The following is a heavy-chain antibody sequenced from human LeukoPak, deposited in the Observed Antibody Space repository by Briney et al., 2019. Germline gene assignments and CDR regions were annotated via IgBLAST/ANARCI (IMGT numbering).Heavy chain of an antibody. V-gene: IGHV3-7*04. CDR2: IKQDGSEK. CDR3: ARGSIAQVPLYCYYHYMDV. CDR1: GFTFSSYW. Sequence: PGGSLRLSCAASGFTFSSYWMSWVRQAPGKGLEWVANIKQDGSEKYYVDSVKGRFTISRDNAKNSLYLQMNSLRAEDTAVYYCARGSIAQVPLYCYYHYMDVWGKGTTVTVSS. D-gene: IGHD6-6*01. J-gene: IGHJ6*03.